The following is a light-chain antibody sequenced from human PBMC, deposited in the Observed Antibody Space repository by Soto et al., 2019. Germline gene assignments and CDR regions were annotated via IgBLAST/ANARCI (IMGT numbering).Light chain of an antibody. CDR3: SSYTTSTTLYV. V-gene: IGLV2-14*01. Sequence: QSALTQPASVSGSPGQSITISCTGTSSDVGGYNYVSWYQQHPGEAPKLLICEVSNRPSGVSNRFSGSKSGNTASLTISGLQPEDEADYYCSSYTTSTTLYVFGTGTKLTV. CDR1: SSDVGGYNY. CDR2: EVS. J-gene: IGLJ1*01.